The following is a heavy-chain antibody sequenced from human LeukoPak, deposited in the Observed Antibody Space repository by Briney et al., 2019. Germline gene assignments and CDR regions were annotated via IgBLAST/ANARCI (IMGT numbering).Heavy chain of an antibody. J-gene: IGHJ6*03. CDR2: IRGSTGST. V-gene: IGHV3-23*01. CDR1: GFTLRNYG. CDR3: AKINVPANLRYFDWPHGFYYMDV. D-gene: IGHD3-9*01. Sequence: QAGGSLRLSCAASGFTLRNYGINWVRQAPGKGLEWVSVIRGSTGSTYYADSVKGRFTISRDNSKNTLYLQMNSLRAEDTAVYYCAKINVPANLRYFDWPHGFYYMDVWGKGTTVTISS.